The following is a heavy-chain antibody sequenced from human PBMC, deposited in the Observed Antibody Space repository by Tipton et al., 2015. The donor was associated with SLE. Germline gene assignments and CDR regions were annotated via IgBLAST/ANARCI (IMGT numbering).Heavy chain of an antibody. V-gene: IGHV4-39*01. CDR2: IYYSGST. CDR3: ARLGVVVTAIDY. J-gene: IGHJ4*02. CDR1: GGSISNYY. D-gene: IGHD2-21*02. Sequence: TLSLTCTVSGGSISNYYRGWIRQPPGKGLEWIGSIYYSGSTYYNPPLKSRVTISVDTSKNQFSLKLSSVTAADTAVYYCARLGVVVTAIDYWGQGTLVTVSS.